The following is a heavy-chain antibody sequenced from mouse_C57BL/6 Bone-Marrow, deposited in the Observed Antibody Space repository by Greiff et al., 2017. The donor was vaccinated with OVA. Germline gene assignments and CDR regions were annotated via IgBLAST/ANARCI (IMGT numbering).Heavy chain of an antibody. V-gene: IGHV5-16*01. CDR2: INYDGSST. D-gene: IGHD2-5*01. CDR1: GFTFSDYY. CDR3: ARGGDPYYSNYKGAMDY. Sequence: EVMLVESEGGLVQPGSSMKLSCTASGFTFSDYYMAWVRQVPEKGLEWVANINYDGSSTYYLDSLKSRFIISRDNAKNILYLQMSSLKSEDTATYYCARGGDPYYSNYKGAMDYWGQGTSVTVSS. J-gene: IGHJ4*01.